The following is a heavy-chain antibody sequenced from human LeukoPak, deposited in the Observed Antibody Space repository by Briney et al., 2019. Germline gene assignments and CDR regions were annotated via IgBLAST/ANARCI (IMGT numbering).Heavy chain of an antibody. D-gene: IGHD6-13*01. V-gene: IGHV1-8*01. CDR3: ARGGEQQLDDAFDI. J-gene: IGHJ3*02. Sequence: ASVKVSCKASGYTFTSYDINWVRQATGQGLEWMGWMNPNGGNTGYAQKFQGRVTMTRNTSISTAYMELSSLRSEDTAVYYCARGGEQQLDDAFDIWGQGTMVTVSS. CDR2: MNPNGGNT. CDR1: GYTFTSYD.